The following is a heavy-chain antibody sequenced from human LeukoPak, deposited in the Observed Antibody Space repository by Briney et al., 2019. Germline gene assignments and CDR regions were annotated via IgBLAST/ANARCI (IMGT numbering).Heavy chain of an antibody. D-gene: IGHD6-13*01. Sequence: GGSLRLSCAASGFTYSSYAMSWVRQAPGKGLEWVSAISGSGGSTYYADSVKGRFTISRDNPKNTLYLQMNSLRAEDTAVYYCAKSAAAGTEVDYWGQGTLVTVSS. V-gene: IGHV3-23*01. CDR3: AKSAAAGTEVDY. J-gene: IGHJ4*02. CDR1: GFTYSSYA. CDR2: ISGSGGST.